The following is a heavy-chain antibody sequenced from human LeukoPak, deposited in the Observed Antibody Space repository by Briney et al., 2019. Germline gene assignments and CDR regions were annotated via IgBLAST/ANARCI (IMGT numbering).Heavy chain of an antibody. CDR2: IYYSGSS. J-gene: IGHJ3*01. CDR1: GGSISSGVSY. D-gene: IGHD5-12*01. CDR3: ARDYRFDSGYDLLDAFDV. V-gene: IGHV4-31*03. Sequence: SETLSLTCTVSGGSISSGVSYWSWIRQHPGKGLEWIAYIYYSGSSSYNPSLKSRVTISVDTSKNQFSLKLSSVTAADAAVYYCARDYRFDSGYDLLDAFDVWGQGTMVTVSS.